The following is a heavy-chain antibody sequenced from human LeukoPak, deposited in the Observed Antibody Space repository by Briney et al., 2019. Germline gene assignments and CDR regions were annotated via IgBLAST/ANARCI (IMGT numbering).Heavy chain of an antibody. CDR2: IYYSGST. D-gene: IGHD3-22*01. V-gene: IGHV4-59*12. CDR1: GGSISSYY. J-gene: IGHJ4*02. CDR3: ARGDYDSSGYDY. Sequence: SETLSLTCTVSGGSISSYYWSWIRQPPGKGLEWIGYIYYSGSTNYNPSLKSRVTISVDTSKNQFSLRLNSVTAADTAVYYCARGDYDSSGYDYWGQGTLVTASS.